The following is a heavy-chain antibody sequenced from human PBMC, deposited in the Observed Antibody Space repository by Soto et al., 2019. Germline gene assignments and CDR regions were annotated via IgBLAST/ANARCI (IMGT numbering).Heavy chain of an antibody. J-gene: IGHJ4*02. CDR2: ISSSSSYI. Sequence: EVQLVESGGGLVKPGGSLRLSCAASGFTISSYSMNWVRQAPGKGLEWVSSISSSSSYIYYADSVKGRFTISRDNAKNSLYLQMNSLRAEDTAVYYCARTPRDAAAGTCFDYWGQGTLVTVSS. D-gene: IGHD6-13*01. CDR3: ARTPRDAAAGTCFDY. CDR1: GFTISSYS. V-gene: IGHV3-21*01.